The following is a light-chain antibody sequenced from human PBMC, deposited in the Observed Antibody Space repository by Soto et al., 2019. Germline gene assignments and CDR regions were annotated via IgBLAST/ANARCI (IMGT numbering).Light chain of an antibody. V-gene: IGKV1-5*03. Sequence: DMQMTQSTSTLSASVGDRVTIACRASQSISSWLAWYQQKPGKAPKLLIYKASSLESGVPSRFSGSGSGTEFTLTISSLQPDDFAAYYCQQYNSYDMYTFGQGTRLEIK. J-gene: IGKJ5*01. CDR2: KAS. CDR3: QQYNSYDMYT. CDR1: QSISSW.